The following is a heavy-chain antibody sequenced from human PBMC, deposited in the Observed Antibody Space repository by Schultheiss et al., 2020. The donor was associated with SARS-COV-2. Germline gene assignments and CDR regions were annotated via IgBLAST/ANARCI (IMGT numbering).Heavy chain of an antibody. CDR2: ISSSSSYT. V-gene: IGHV3-11*05. CDR1: GFTFSDYY. J-gene: IGHJ6*03. Sequence: GGSLRLSCAASGFTFSDYYMSWIRQAPGKGLEWVSYISSSSSYTNYADSVKGRFTISRDNAKNSLYLQMNSMRAEDTAVYYCARDSDYNRGNYYYYYYMDVWGKGTTVTVSS. CDR3: ARDSDYNRGNYYYYYYMDV. D-gene: IGHD4-11*01.